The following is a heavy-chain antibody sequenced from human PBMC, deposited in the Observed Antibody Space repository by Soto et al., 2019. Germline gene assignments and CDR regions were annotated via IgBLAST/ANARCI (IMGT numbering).Heavy chain of an antibody. Sequence: SEALSLTCTVSCGSIGSYYWSWIRQPPGKGLEWIGYIYYSGSTNYNPSLKSRVTISVDTSKNQFSLKLSSVTVADTAVYYCARHTRGYDYGQVDYWGQGTLVTVS. CDR2: IYYSGST. V-gene: IGHV4-59*01. CDR1: CGSIGSYY. J-gene: IGHJ4*02. CDR3: ARHTRGYDYGQVDY. D-gene: IGHD5-12*01.